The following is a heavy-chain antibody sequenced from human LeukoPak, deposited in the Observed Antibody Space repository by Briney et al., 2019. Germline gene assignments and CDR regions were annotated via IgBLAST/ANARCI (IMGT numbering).Heavy chain of an antibody. D-gene: IGHD2-2*01. J-gene: IGHJ5*02. CDR1: GYSFTSYW. CDR2: IYPGDSDT. Sequence: PGESLQISCKGSGYSFTSYWIGWVRQMPGKGLEWMGIIYPGDSDTRYSPSFQGQVTISADKSISTAYLQWSSLKASDTAMYYCARHLGYCSSTSCQSRWFDPWGQGTLVTVSS. V-gene: IGHV5-51*01. CDR3: ARHLGYCSSTSCQSRWFDP.